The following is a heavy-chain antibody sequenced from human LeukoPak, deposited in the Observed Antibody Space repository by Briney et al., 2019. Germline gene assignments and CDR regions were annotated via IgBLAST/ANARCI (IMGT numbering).Heavy chain of an antibody. V-gene: IGHV1-18*01. D-gene: IGHD3-10*01. Sequence: ASVKVSCKASGYTFTSYGISWVRQAPGQGLEWMGWISAYNGNTNYAQKLQGRVTMTTDTSTSTAYMELRSLRSDDTAVYYCARTGSSGYRGGGAFDIWGQGTMVTVSS. CDR3: ARTGSSGYRGGGAFDI. CDR1: GYTFTSYG. CDR2: ISAYNGNT. J-gene: IGHJ3*02.